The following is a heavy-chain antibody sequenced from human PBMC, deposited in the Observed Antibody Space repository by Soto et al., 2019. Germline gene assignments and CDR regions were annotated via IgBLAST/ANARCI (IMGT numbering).Heavy chain of an antibody. Sequence: PSQTLSLTCGISGDSVSTNSASWDWIRQSPSRGLEWLGRTYYRSKWYNDYAVSLKGRITINPDTSNNQLSLQLNSVTPDDRFVYYCARLKGNSWLDSWGQGTLI. CDR3: ARLKGNSWLDS. J-gene: IGHJ5*01. CDR1: GDSVSTNSAS. CDR2: TYYRSKWYN. V-gene: IGHV6-1*01.